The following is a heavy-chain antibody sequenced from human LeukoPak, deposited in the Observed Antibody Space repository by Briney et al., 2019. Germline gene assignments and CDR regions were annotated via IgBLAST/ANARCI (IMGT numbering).Heavy chain of an antibody. CDR2: IYYSGST. Sequence: PSQTLSLTGTVSGGSISSGDYYWSWIRQPPGKGLEWIGYIYYSGSTYYNPSLKSRVTISVDTSKNQFSLKLSSVTAADTAVYYCAGEWRRGYSYGLMGDWGQGTLVTVSS. J-gene: IGHJ4*02. CDR1: GGSISSGDYY. V-gene: IGHV4-30-4*01. CDR3: AGEWRRGYSYGLMGD. D-gene: IGHD5-18*01.